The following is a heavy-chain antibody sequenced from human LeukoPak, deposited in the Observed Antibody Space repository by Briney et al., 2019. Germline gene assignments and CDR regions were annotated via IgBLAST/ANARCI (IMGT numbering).Heavy chain of an antibody. CDR1: GYSFTSYG. V-gene: IGHV1-18*01. D-gene: IGHD6-19*01. CDR2: ISPYNGNT. J-gene: IGHJ6*02. CDR3: ARDRMPMDSTGVYFYYYGMDV. Sequence: GASVKVSCKASGYSFTSYGINWVRQAPGQGLEWMGWISPYNGNTKDTQELQGRVTMTTGTSTNTAYMEVRSLRSDDTAVYYCARDRMPMDSTGVYFYYYGMDVWGQGTTVTVSS.